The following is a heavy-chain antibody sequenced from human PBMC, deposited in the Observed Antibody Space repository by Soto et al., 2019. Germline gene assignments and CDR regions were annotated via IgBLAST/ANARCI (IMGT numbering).Heavy chain of an antibody. Sequence: NPXGILWRTITVSGGSISSGCYYWSCIRHPPGKGLEWIGYIYYSGSTYYNPSPKSRVTISVDTSKNQFSLKLSSVTAADTAVYYCARGVHPHFVFFAPDPVPAVLGWFDPCGQRTLVTVPS. CDR3: ARGVHPHFVFFAPDPVPAVLGWFDP. J-gene: IGHJ5*02. D-gene: IGHD2-2*01. CDR2: IYYSGST. CDR1: GGSISSGCYY. V-gene: IGHV4-30-4*01.